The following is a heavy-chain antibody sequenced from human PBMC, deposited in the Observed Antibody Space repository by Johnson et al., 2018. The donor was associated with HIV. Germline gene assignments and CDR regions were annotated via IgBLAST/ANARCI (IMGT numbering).Heavy chain of an antibody. CDR1: GFTFSSYW. J-gene: IGHJ3*02. Sequence: MLLVESGGGLVQPGGSLRLSCAASGFTFSSYWMSWVRQAPGKGLEWVANIKQDGSEKYYVDSVKGRFTISRDNAKNSLYLQMNSLRGDDTAIYYCARGGASNYDTLTGYYVDALDIWGQGTMVTVSS. D-gene: IGHD3-9*01. CDR3: ARGGASNYDTLTGYYVDALDI. CDR2: IKQDGSEK. V-gene: IGHV3-7*05.